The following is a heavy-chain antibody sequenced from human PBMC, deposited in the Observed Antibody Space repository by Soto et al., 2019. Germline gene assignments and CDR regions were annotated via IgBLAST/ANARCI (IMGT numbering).Heavy chain of an antibody. V-gene: IGHV3-48*03. CDR2: ISSSGITT. CDR1: GFTFRNYE. D-gene: IGHD1-1*01. CDR3: ARYGTRADW. J-gene: IGHJ4*02. Sequence: EVQLVESGGGCVQPGGSLRLSCAASGFTFRNYEMNWVRKAPGKGLEWVSSISSSGITTYYADFAAGRFTISRDNAKESLYLHLNSLRVEDTAVYYCARYGTRADWWGLGTQVTVSS.